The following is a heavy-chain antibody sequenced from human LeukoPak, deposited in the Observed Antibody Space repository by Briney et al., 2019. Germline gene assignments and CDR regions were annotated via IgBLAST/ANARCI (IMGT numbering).Heavy chain of an antibody. J-gene: IGHJ4*02. CDR2: PNSGTT. Sequence: PNSGTTGYAQKFQGRVTMTRNSSITTAYMELSSLRSEDTAVYYCARRHGRCSDGSCYYPDYWGQGTLVTVSS. V-gene: IGHV1-8*01. CDR3: ARRHGRCSDGSCYYPDY. D-gene: IGHD2-15*01.